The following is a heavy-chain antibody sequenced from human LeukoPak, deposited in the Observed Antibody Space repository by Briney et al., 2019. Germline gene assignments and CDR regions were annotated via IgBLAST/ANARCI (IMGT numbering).Heavy chain of an antibody. J-gene: IGHJ4*02. CDR3: AKTPGIVMVPAAMDY. CDR1: GFTFSTSA. Sequence: GGSLRLSCAASGFTFSTSAMNWVRQAPGKGLEGVSSINNVRSHIYYADSVRGRFTISRDNANNVLYLQMNSLRAEDTAVYYCAKTPGIVMVPAAMDYWGQGTLVTVSS. D-gene: IGHD2-2*01. CDR2: INNVRSHI. V-gene: IGHV3-21*04.